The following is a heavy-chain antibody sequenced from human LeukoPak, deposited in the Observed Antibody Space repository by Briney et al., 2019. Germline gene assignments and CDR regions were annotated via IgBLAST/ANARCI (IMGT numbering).Heavy chain of an antibody. Sequence: SETLSLTCTVSGDSISSYYWSWIRQPPGKGLEWIGYIFYSGTTNYNPSLKSRVTISVDTSKNQFSLKLSSVTAADTAVYYCARGTSYYYDSSGYYYSDYWGQGTLVTVSS. J-gene: IGHJ4*02. CDR3: ARGTSYYYDSSGYYYSDY. V-gene: IGHV4-59*01. CDR2: IFYSGTT. D-gene: IGHD3-22*01. CDR1: GDSISSYY.